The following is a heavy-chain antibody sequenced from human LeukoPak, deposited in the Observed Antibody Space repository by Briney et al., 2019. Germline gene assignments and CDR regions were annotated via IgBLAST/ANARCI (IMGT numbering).Heavy chain of an antibody. J-gene: IGHJ6*03. Sequence: SETLSLTCAAYGGSFSGYYWSWIRQPPGKGLEWIGEINHSGSTNYNPSLKSRVTISVDTSKNQFSLKLSSVTAADTAVYYCARGYGSGSYKAIGYYYYYMDVWGKGTTVTVSS. CDR3: ARGYGSGSYKAIGYYYYYMDV. CDR1: GGSFSGYY. D-gene: IGHD3-10*01. V-gene: IGHV4-34*01. CDR2: INHSGST.